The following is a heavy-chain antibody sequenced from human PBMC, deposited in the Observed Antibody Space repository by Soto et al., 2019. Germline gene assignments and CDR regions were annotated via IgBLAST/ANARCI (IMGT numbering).Heavy chain of an antibody. CDR1: GGSLSDFS. J-gene: IGHJ5*02. CDR3: ARSINP. CDR2: VDHTGST. V-gene: IGHV4-34*01. Sequence: PSETLSLTCAVYGGSLSDFSWTWIRQPPGKGLEWIGEVDHTGSTIYNPSLKSRVNLSIDTSKNQFSLKLKSVTAADTAVYYCARSINPWGQGTLVTVSS. D-gene: IGHD3-10*01.